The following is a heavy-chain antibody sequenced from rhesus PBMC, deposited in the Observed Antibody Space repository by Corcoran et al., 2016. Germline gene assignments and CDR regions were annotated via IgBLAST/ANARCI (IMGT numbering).Heavy chain of an antibody. CDR3: ANSLRPGWYFDY. CDR1: GGSISSSY. J-gene: IGHJ4*01. Sequence: QLQLQESGPGLVKPSETLSVTCAVSGGSISSSYWSWIRQAPGKGLEWIGYIYGSGSSTNYNPSLKSRVTLSVDTSKNQLSLKLSSVTTADTATYYCANSLRPGWYFDYWGQGVLVTVSS. CDR2: IYGSGSST. D-gene: IGHD2-21*01. V-gene: IGHV4-169*01.